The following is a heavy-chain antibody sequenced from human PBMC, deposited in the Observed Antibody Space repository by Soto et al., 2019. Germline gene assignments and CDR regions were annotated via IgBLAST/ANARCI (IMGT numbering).Heavy chain of an antibody. D-gene: IGHD6-13*01. CDR2: MNPNSGNT. CDR1: GYTFTSYD. V-gene: IGHV1-8*01. Sequence: QVQLVQSGAEVKKPGASVKVSCKASGYTFTSYDINWERQATGQGLEWMGWMNPNSGNTGYAQKFQGRVNMTRNTSISTAYRELSSRRSEDTTVYYWARGWRPYSRVPGYWSQGTLVTVSS. J-gene: IGHJ4*02. CDR3: ARGWRPYSRVPGY.